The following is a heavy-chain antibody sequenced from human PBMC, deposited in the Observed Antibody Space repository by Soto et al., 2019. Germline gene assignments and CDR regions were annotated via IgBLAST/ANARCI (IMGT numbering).Heavy chain of an antibody. J-gene: IGHJ6*02. CDR2: IYYSGST. V-gene: IGHV4-39*01. Sequence: PSEPLSLRSTVSVGSIGGGSCYWCWILLPQVKGLEWIGSIYYSGSTYYNPSLKSRVTISVDTSKNQFSLKLSSVTAADTAVYYCARQGPDRYDYYYYGMDVWGQGTTVTVSS. CDR3: ARQGPDRYDYYYYGMDV. CDR1: VGSIGGGSCY. D-gene: IGHD3-9*01.